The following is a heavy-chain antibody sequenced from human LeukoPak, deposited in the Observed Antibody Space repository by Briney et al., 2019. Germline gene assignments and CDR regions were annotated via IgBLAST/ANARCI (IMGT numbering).Heavy chain of an antibody. CDR3: ASWAIVGATRHFDY. D-gene: IGHD1-26*01. J-gene: IGHJ4*02. CDR2: IYYSGST. V-gene: IGHV4-31*03. Sequence: SETLSLTCTVSGGSISSGGYYWSWIRQHPGKGLEWIGYIYYSGSTYYNPPLKSRVTISVDTSKNQFSLKLSSVTAADTAVYDCASWAIVGATRHFDYWGQGTLVTVSS. CDR1: GGSISSGGYY.